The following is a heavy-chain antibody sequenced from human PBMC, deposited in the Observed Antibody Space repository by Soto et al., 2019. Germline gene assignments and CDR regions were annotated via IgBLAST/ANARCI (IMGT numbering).Heavy chain of an antibody. V-gene: IGHV3-23*01. J-gene: IGHJ4*02. CDR3: AQQFSSSTLYPFDH. CDR2: ISAGVIDT. D-gene: IGHD6-13*01. CDR1: GFTYNIYA. Sequence: EVQLLESGEALVQPGGSLRLSCAASGFTYNIYAMSWVRQAPGKGLEWVSGISAGVIDTYYADSVKGRFTVSRDDSKNTLYLQTHRPRADDTAAYYCAQQFSSSTLYPFDHWGRGTRVTVPS.